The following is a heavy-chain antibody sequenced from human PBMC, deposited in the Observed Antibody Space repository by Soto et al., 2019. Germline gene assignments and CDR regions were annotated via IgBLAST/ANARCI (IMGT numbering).Heavy chain of an antibody. CDR1: GGSFSGYY. Sequence: QVQLQQWGAGLLKPSETLSLTCAVYGGSFSGYYWSWIRQPPGKGLEWIGEINHSGSTNYTPSLKTRVTLSVDTSKNQFSLKLSSVTAADTAVYYCARPSIAAAGIYFDYWGQGTLVTVSS. CDR3: ARPSIAAAGIYFDY. J-gene: IGHJ4*02. D-gene: IGHD6-13*01. CDR2: INHSGST. V-gene: IGHV4-34*01.